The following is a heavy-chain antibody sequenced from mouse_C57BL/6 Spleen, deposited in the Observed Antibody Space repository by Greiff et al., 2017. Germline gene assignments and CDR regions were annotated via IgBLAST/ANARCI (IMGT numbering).Heavy chain of an antibody. CDR2: LNSSNGGT. CDR1: GYTFTSYW. J-gene: IGHJ2*01. V-gene: IGHV1-53*01. Sequence: QVQLQQPGTELVQPGASVKLSCKASGYTFTSYWMHWVKQRPGQGLEWIGNLNSSNGGTNYSEKFKSKAILTVDKSSSTAYMQLSSLTSEDSAVYYCARRGDWGQGTTLTGSS. CDR3: ARRGD.